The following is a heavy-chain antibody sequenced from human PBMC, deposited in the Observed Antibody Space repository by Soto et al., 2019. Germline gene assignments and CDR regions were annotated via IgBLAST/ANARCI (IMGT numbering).Heavy chain of an antibody. CDR3: AKVQTLDIVVLQHHYGMDV. CDR2: ISSGGGST. J-gene: IGHJ6*02. CDR1: GFTFSSYA. Sequence: GGSLRLSCAASGFTFSSYAMSWVRQAPGKGLEWVSAISSGGGSTYYADSVKGRFTVSRDNSKNTAYLQMNSLRAEDSAIYYCAKVQTLDIVVLQHHYGMDVWGQGTTVTVSS. D-gene: IGHD2-2*03. V-gene: IGHV3-23*01.